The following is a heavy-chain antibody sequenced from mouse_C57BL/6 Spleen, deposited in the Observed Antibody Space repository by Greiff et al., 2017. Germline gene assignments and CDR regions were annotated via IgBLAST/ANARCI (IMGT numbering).Heavy chain of an antibody. Sequence: VKLMESGPGLVQPSQSLSITCTVSGFSLTSYGVHWVRQSPGKGLEWLGVIWSGGSTDYNAAFISRLSISKDNSKSQVFFKMNSLQADDTAIYYCARNWGTTVVGYFDVWGTGTTVTVSS. CDR3: ARNWGTTVVGYFDV. CDR1: GFSLTSYG. D-gene: IGHD1-1*01. V-gene: IGHV2-2*01. J-gene: IGHJ1*03. CDR2: IWSGGST.